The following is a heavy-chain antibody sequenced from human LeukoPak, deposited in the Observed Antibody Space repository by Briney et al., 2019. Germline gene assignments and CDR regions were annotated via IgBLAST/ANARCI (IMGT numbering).Heavy chain of an antibody. J-gene: IGHJ4*02. CDR3: AGTGRGQQLVRPKYYFDY. D-gene: IGHD6-13*01. CDR2: ISSSGSTI. V-gene: IGHV3-11*01. Sequence: PGGSLRLSCAASGFTFSDYYMSWIRQAPGKGLEWVSYISSSGSTIYYADSVKGRFTISRDNAKNSLYLQMNSLRAEDTAVYYCAGTGRGQQLVRPKYYFDYWGQGTLVTVSS. CDR1: GFTFSDYY.